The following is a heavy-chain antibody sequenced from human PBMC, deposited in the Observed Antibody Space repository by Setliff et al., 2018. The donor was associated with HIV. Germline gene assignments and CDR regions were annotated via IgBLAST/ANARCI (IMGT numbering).Heavy chain of an antibody. D-gene: IGHD1-20*01. V-gene: IGHV3-30*02. CDR2: IQYDESNK. CDR3: AKSFNSGPTNWNIDV. CDR1: GFTFSSYW. Sequence: GGSLRLSCAASGFTFSSYWMSWVRQAPGKGLDWVTFIQYDESNKYYGDSVRGRFTISRDNSKNTLYLQMNSLRSEDTAVYFCAKSFNSGPTNWNIDVWGTGTTVTVSS. J-gene: IGHJ6*03.